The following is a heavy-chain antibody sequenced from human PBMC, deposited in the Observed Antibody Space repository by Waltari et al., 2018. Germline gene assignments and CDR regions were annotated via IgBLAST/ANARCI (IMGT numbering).Heavy chain of an antibody. J-gene: IGHJ3*01. V-gene: IGHV1-8*01. D-gene: IGHD3-16*01. CDR3: ARGKSWGLDALDV. Sequence: QVQLMQSGAEVKKPGASVKVSCKTSGDTFPNYDINWVRLAPGQGLGWMGWMGPHSGDTGYADKYQGRVTMTWNTSITTAHMELRGLNSDDTAVYYCARGKSWGLDALDVWGQGEVVTVSS. CDR2: MGPHSGDT. CDR1: GDTFPNYD.